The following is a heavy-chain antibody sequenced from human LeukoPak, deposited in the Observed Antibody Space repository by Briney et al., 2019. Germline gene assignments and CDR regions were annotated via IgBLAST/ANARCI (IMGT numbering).Heavy chain of an antibody. D-gene: IGHD3-10*01. J-gene: IGHJ3*02. Sequence: SETLSLTCTVSHYSISSGNYWGWIRQPPGKGLEWIGSVHHSGTTYQNPSLKSRVTISIDTSRNQLSLRLTSVTAADTAVYYCARSDGYGLVGIWGQGTMVTVSS. CDR2: VHHSGTT. CDR1: HYSISSGNY. CDR3: ARSDGYGLVGI. V-gene: IGHV4-38-2*02.